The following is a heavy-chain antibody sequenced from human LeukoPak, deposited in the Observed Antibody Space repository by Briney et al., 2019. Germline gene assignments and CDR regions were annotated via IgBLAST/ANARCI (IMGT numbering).Heavy chain of an antibody. J-gene: IGHJ3*02. CDR1: GFTFSDYY. CDR2: ISSSGSTI. CDR3: ACAEGWTVINAFDI. Sequence: PGGSLRLSCAASGFTFSDYYMSWIRQAPGKGLEWVSYISSSGSTIYYADSVKGRFTISRDNAKNLLYLQMNSLRAEDTAVYYCACAEGWTVINAFDIWGQGTMVTVSS. V-gene: IGHV3-11*01. D-gene: IGHD4-17*01.